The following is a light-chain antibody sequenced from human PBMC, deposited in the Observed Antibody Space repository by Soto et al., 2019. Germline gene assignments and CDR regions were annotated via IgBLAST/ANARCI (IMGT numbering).Light chain of an antibody. CDR1: QSILDRSKNKYY. J-gene: IGKJ1*01. Sequence: IVMTQSPDSLAVSLGERATFSSKSSQSILDRSKNKYYLAWYQQKSGQPPKLLIYWASLRESGVPDRFTGSGSGTDFTLTISSPQAEDVAVYYCQQYFTSPWTFGHGTKVEI. V-gene: IGKV4-1*01. CDR2: WAS. CDR3: QQYFTSPWT.